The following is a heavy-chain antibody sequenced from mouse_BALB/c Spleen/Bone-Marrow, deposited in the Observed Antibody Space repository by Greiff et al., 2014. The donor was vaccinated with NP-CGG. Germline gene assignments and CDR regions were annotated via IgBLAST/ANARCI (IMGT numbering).Heavy chain of an antibody. CDR2: ISSGGST. CDR3: ARRKTTILTTFYWYFDV. D-gene: IGHD2-5*01. J-gene: IGHJ1*01. CDR1: GFTFSGYA. V-gene: IGHV5-6-5*01. Sequence: VQLQQSGGGLVKPGGSLKLSCAASGFTFSGYAMSWVRQTPEKRLEWVASISSGGSTFYPDSVKGRFTISRDNARNILYLQMSSLRSEDTAMYYCARRKTTILTTFYWYFDVWGAGTTVTVSS.